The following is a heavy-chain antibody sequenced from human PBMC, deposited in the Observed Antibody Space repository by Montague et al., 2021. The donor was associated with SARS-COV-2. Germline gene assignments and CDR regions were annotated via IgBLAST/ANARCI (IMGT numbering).Heavy chain of an antibody. J-gene: IGHJ3*02. CDR3: AMRGGALDAFDI. CDR1: GGSISSYY. Sequence: SETLSLTCTVSGGSISSYYWSWIRQPPGKGLEWIGYIYYSGNTNYNPSLKSRVTISVDTSKNQFSLKLSSVTAADTAVYYCAMRGGALDAFDIWGQGTMVIVSS. V-gene: IGHV4-59*12. CDR2: IYYSGNT. D-gene: IGHD4-17*01.